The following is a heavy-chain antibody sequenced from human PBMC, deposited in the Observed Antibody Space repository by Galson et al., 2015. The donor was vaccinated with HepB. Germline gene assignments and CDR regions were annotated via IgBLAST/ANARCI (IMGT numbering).Heavy chain of an antibody. CDR3: TTGVSVVPAADNDAFDI. CDR1: GFTFSNAW. Sequence: SLRLSCAASGFTFSNAWMSWVRQAPGKGLEWVGRIKSKTDGGTTDYAAPVKGRFTISRDDSKNTLYLQMNSLKTEDTAVYYCTTGVSVVPAADNDAFDIWGQGTMVTVSS. D-gene: IGHD2-2*01. J-gene: IGHJ3*02. CDR2: IKSKTDGGTT. V-gene: IGHV3-15*01.